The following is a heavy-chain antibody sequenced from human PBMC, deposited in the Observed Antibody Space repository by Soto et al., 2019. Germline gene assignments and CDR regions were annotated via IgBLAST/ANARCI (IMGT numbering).Heavy chain of an antibody. J-gene: IGHJ6*03. CDR1: GGSFSGYY. V-gene: IGHV4-34*01. CDR3: ARGNGGSSSWYRNYYYMDV. D-gene: IGHD6-13*01. Sequence: SETLSLTCAVYGGSFSGYYWSWIRQPPGKGLEWIGEINHSGSTNYNPSLKSRVTISVDTSKNQFSLKLSSVTAADTAVYYCARGNGGSSSWYRNYYYMDVWGKGTTVTVSS. CDR2: INHSGST.